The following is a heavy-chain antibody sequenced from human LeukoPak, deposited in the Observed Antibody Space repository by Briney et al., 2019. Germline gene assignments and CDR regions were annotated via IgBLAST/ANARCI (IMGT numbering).Heavy chain of an antibody. CDR3: ARATDY. V-gene: IGHV3-53*01. D-gene: IGHD4-17*01. CDR2: IYSGGRT. CDR1: GFTFGDYA. Sequence: GGSLRLSCISSGFTFGDYAMSWFRQAPGKGLEWVSVIYSGGRTHYADSVKGRFTISRDNSKNTLYLQMNSLRAEDTAVYYCARATDYWGQGTLVTVSS. J-gene: IGHJ4*02.